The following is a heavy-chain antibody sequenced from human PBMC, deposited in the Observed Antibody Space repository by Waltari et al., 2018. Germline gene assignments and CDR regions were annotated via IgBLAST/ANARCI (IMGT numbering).Heavy chain of an antibody. V-gene: IGHV3-53*01. CDR3: ARPGEGPSSH. Sequence: EVQLVESGGGLIQPGGSLRLSCGASGIMVSANDMNWVRQAPGKGPQWVSVIYSAGRTYYADSVKGRFTISRDNTKNTVYLQMNNLKTEDTAVYYCARPGEGPSSHWGQGTLVTVSS. D-gene: IGHD4-17*01. CDR2: IYSAGRT. CDR1: GIMVSAND. J-gene: IGHJ4*02.